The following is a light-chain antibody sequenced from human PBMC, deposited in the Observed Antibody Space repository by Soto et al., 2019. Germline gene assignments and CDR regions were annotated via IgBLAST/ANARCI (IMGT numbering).Light chain of an antibody. J-gene: IGKJ3*01. Sequence: DIQMTQSPSTLSASVADRVTITCRASQSISSWLAWYHQKPGKAPKLLIYKASSLESGVPSRFSGSGSGTEFTLTISSLQPDDLATYYCQHYNSSPFTFGPGTKVDIK. CDR3: QHYNSSPFT. V-gene: IGKV1-5*03. CDR1: QSISSW. CDR2: KAS.